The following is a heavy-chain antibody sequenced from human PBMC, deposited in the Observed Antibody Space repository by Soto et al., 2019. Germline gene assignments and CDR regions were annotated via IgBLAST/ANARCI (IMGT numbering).Heavy chain of an antibody. Sequence: QVQLVQSGVEVKKPGASVKVSCQASGYTFNNYDINWVRQAPGQGLEWMGWLNPYSGDTNYTQSLRDRVTMTTDTSTSTAYMELRSLKFDDPAVYYCARGTRFDFWGQGTLVTVSS. CDR2: LNPYSGDT. CDR1: GYTFNNYD. D-gene: IGHD2-2*01. J-gene: IGHJ4*02. CDR3: ARGTRFDF. V-gene: IGHV1-18*01.